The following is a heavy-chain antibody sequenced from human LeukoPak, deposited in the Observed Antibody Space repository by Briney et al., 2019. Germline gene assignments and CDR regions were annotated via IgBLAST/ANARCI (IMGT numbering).Heavy chain of an antibody. CDR1: GGSFSGYS. CDR3: AGGLLGDLSLGAFGI. J-gene: IGHJ3*02. V-gene: IGHV4-34*01. Sequence: SETLSLTCAVYGGSFSGYSWSWIRQPPGKGLEWVGEISHRGSINHNPSLKSRVTMSVDTSKNHFSLKLNSVTATDTAVYYCAGGLLGDLSLGAFGIWGQGTMVTVPS. CDR2: ISHRGSI. D-gene: IGHD3-16*02.